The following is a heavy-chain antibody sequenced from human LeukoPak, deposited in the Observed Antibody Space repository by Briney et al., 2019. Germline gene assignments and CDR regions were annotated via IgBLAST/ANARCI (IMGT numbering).Heavy chain of an antibody. CDR3: VRDDAGFDY. V-gene: IGHV4-59*01. D-gene: IGHD2-8*01. CDR1: GGSISNYY. CDR2: MYYSGST. J-gene: IGHJ4*02. Sequence: SETLSLTCTVSGGSISNYYWSWIRQAPGKGLEWIGYMYYSGSTNYNPSLKSRVTISADMSKSQFSLKLSSVTAADTAVYYCVRDDAGFDYWGQGILVTVSS.